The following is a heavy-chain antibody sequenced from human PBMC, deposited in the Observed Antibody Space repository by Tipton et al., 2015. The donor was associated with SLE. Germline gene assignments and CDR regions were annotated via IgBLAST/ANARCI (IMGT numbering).Heavy chain of an antibody. CDR3: ARAQQWLVQNNWFDP. D-gene: IGHD6-19*01. CDR2: IYHSGST. J-gene: IGHJ5*02. CDR1: GYSISSGFH. V-gene: IGHV4-38-2*02. Sequence: TLSLTCTVSGYSISSGFHWGWIRQPPGKGLEWIGSIYHSGSTYYNPSLKSRVTISVDTSKNQFSLKLSSVTATDAAVYYCARAQQWLVQNNWFDPWGQGTLVTVSS.